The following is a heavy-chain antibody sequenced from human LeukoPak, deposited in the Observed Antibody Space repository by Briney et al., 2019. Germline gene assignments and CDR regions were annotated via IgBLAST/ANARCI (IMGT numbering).Heavy chain of an antibody. CDR3: AKGGGGDLFDY. V-gene: IGHV1-24*01. Sequence: ASVKVSCKVSGYTLTELSMHWVRQPPAKGLEWMGGLDPEDGETIYAQKFQGRDTMTEDTSTDTAYMALSSLRCEDPAVYYLAKGGGGDLFDYWGQGTLVTVSS. CDR1: GYTLTELS. CDR2: LDPEDGET. D-gene: IGHD3-16*01. J-gene: IGHJ4*02.